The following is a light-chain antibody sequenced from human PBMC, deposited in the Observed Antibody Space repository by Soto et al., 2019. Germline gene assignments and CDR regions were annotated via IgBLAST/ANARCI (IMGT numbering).Light chain of an antibody. CDR2: ENN. CDR1: SSNIGNNY. V-gene: IGLV1-51*02. CDR3: GTWDTSLSAVV. Sequence: QSVLTQPPSVSAAPGQKVTISCSGSSSNIGNNYVSWYQQFPGTAPKLLIYENNKRPSGIPDRFSGSKSGTSATLGITGLQTGDEADYYCGTWDTSLSAVVFGGGNKLTVL. J-gene: IGLJ2*01.